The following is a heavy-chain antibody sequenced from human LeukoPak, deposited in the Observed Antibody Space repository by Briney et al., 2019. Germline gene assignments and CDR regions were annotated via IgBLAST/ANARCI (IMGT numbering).Heavy chain of an antibody. V-gene: IGHV1-2*02. CDR1: GYIFTDYY. D-gene: IGHD3-10*01. CDR2: VNPNSGGT. CDR3: AREPYYYSTGSYLDY. Sequence: ASVKVSCKASGYIFTDYYMHWVRQAPGQGLEWMGWVNPNSGGTNYAKKFQGRVTMTRDTSISTAYMEVSRLRSDDTAVYYCAREPYYYSTGSYLDYWGQGTLVTVSS. J-gene: IGHJ4*02.